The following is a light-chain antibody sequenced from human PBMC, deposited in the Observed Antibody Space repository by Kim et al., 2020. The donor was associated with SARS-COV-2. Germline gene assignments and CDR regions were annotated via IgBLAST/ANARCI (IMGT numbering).Light chain of an antibody. CDR2: DAS. V-gene: IGKV1-33*01. Sequence: SASVGDRISITCQASQDIDNFLNWYQQKPGKAPKLLIYDASKLETGVPSRFTASGSGTDFTLVISSLQPDDVATYYCLQYDSLFTFGPGTKVDIK. J-gene: IGKJ3*01. CDR3: LQYDSLFT. CDR1: QDIDNF.